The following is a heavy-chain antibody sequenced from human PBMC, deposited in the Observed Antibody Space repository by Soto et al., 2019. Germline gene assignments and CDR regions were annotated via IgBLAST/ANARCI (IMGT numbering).Heavy chain of an antibody. CDR1: GFIFSEST. CDR3: VKQAHGLDGVAFDY. Sequence: GXLGLSGTTSGFIFSESTIYWVRQVPGKGLEAISAVSTSGRSTYYADSVKDRFTISRDNSKNTLFLQMGSLRPEDTAIYYCVKQAHGLDGVAFDYWGQGTQVTVSS. D-gene: IGHD2-15*01. J-gene: IGHJ4*02. V-gene: IGHV3-64D*06. CDR2: VSTSGRST.